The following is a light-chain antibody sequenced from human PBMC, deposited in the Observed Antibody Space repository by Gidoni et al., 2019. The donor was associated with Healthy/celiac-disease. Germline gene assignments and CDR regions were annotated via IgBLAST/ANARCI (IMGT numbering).Light chain of an antibody. CDR3: QQYNNWPYT. Sequence: EIVMTQSPATLSVSPGERATLSCRASQSVSSNLAWYQQKPGQAPRLLIDGAPTRATGIPARCSGSGSGKEFTLTSSSLQYEDFAVYYCQQYNNWPYTFGQXTKLEIK. J-gene: IGKJ2*01. CDR2: GAP. CDR1: QSVSSN. V-gene: IGKV3-15*01.